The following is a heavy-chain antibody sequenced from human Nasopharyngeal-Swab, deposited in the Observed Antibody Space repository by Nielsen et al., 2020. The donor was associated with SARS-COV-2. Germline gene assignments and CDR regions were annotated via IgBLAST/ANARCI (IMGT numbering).Heavy chain of an antibody. CDR1: GGFISSSSYY. D-gene: IGHD6-13*01. Sequence: GSLRLSCTVSGGFISSSSYYWGWIRQPPGKGLEWIGSIYYSGSTYYNPSLKSRVTISVDTSKNQFSLKLSSVTAADTAVYYCVGSSWYGDYYYYYGMDVWGQGTTVTVSS. CDR3: VGSSWYGDYYYYYGMDV. V-gene: IGHV4-39*07. CDR2: IYYSGST. J-gene: IGHJ6*02.